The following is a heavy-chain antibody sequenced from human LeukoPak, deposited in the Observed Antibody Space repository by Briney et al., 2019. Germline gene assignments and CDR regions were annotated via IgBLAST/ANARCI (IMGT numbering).Heavy chain of an antibody. CDR2: IYSGGSI. CDR3: ARGNGYDGFDY. J-gene: IGHJ4*02. Sequence: GGSLRLSCAASGFTFSSYRMNWVRQAPGKGLEWVSVIYSGGSIYYADSVRGRFTISRDISKSTVYLQMNGLRVEDTAVYYCARGNGYDGFDYWGQGTLVTVSS. D-gene: IGHD5-12*01. V-gene: IGHV3-53*01. CDR1: GFTFSSYR.